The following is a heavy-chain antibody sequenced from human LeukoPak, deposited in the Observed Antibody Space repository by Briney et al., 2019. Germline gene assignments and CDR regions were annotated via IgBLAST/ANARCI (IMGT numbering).Heavy chain of an antibody. Sequence: PGGSLRLSCAASGFTFSSYSMNWVRQAPGKGLEWVSSISSSSSYIYYADSVKGRFTISRDNAKNSLYLQMNSLGAEDTAVYYCASDYGGNSHPDYWGQGTLVTVSS. CDR1: GFTFSSYS. CDR2: ISSSSSYI. CDR3: ASDYGGNSHPDY. V-gene: IGHV3-21*01. J-gene: IGHJ4*02. D-gene: IGHD4-23*01.